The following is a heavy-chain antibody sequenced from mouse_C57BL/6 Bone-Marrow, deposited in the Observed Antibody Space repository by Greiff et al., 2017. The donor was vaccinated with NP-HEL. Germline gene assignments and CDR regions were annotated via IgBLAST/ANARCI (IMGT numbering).Heavy chain of an antibody. CDR1: GFSFNTYA. D-gene: IGHD1-1*01. V-gene: IGHV10-1*01. CDR3: VRNYGSSYEWYFDV. Sequence: EVMLVESGGGLVQPKGSLKLSCAASGFSFNTYAMNWVRQAPGKGLEWVARIRSKSNNYATYYADSVKDRFTISRDDSESMLYLQMNKLKTEDTAMYYCVRNYGSSYEWYFDVWGTGTTVTVSS. CDR2: IRSKSNNYAT. J-gene: IGHJ1*03.